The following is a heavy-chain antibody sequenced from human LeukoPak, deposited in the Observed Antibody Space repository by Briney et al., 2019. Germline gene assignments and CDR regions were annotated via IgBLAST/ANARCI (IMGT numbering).Heavy chain of an antibody. CDR2: IYYSGTT. CDR1: GGSISSSSYS. Sequence: NPSETLSLTCTVSGGSISSSSYSWGWIRQPPGTGLEWIGSIYYSGTTYYNPSLKSRVTISVDTSKLQFSLKLSSVAATDTVMYFCARLRFDFWSGYTPPYFDYWGQGTLVTVSS. D-gene: IGHD3-3*01. CDR3: ARLRFDFWSGYTPPYFDY. V-gene: IGHV4-39*01. J-gene: IGHJ4*02.